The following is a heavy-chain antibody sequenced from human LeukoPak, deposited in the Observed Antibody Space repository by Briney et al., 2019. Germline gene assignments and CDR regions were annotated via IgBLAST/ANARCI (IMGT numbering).Heavy chain of an antibody. V-gene: IGHV3-23*01. Sequence: PGGSLRLSCAASGFTFSSYEMNWVRQAPGKGLEWVSTISGSGGNNYYADSVKGRFTISRDNSKNTLFLQMNSLRAEDTAVYYCARSNCNSCYLGVWYYFDYWGQGAPVSVSS. CDR1: GFTFSSYE. CDR3: ARSNCNSCYLGVWYYFDY. D-gene: IGHD1/OR15-1a*01. J-gene: IGHJ4*02. CDR2: ISGSGGNN.